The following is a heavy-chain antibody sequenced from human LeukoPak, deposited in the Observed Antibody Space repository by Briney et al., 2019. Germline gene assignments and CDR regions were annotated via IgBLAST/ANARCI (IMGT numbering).Heavy chain of an antibody. J-gene: IGHJ6*03. V-gene: IGHV4-39*07. CDR1: GGSISSSAYY. Sequence: PSETLSLTCTVSGGSISSSAYYWGWIRQSPGKGLEWIASIYYSGSTYYNPSLKSRVTISVDTPKNQFSLRLSSVTAADTAVYYCAREGHIVVVPAAGKDWRTGTMDVWGKGTTVTVSS. D-gene: IGHD2-2*01. CDR3: AREGHIVVVPAAGKDWRTGTMDV. CDR2: IYYSGST.